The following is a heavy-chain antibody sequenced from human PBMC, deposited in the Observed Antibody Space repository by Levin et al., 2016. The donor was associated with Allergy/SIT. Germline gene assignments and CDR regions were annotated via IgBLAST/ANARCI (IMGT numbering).Heavy chain of an antibody. D-gene: IGHD5-18*01. Sequence: GESLKISCAASGFTFSSYAMSWVRQAPGKGLEWVSAISGSGGSTYYADSVKGRFTISRDNSKNTLYLQMNSLRAEDTAVYYCAKGGYSYDTPCGYWGQGTLVTVSS. CDR1: GFTFSSYA. J-gene: IGHJ4*02. V-gene: IGHV3-23*01. CDR3: AKGGYSYDTPCGY. CDR2: ISGSGGST.